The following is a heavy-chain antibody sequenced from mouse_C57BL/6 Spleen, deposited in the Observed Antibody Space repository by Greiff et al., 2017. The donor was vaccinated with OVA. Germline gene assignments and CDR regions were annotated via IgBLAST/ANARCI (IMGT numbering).Heavy chain of an antibody. CDR3: ARFSHYSNPEGYFDV. CDR1: GYTFTDYY. CDR2: INPYNGGT. V-gene: IGHV1-19*01. D-gene: IGHD2-5*01. J-gene: IGHJ1*03. Sequence: EVKVVESGPVLVKPGASVKMSCKASGYTFTDYYMNWVKQSHGKSLEWIGVINPYNGGTSYNQKFKGKATLTVDKSSSTAYMELNSLTSEDSAVYYCARFSHYSNPEGYFDVGGTGTTVTVSS.